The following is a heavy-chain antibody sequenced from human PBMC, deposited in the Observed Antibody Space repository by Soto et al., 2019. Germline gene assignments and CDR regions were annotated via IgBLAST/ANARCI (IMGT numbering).Heavy chain of an antibody. D-gene: IGHD6-25*01. V-gene: IGHV2-5*02. J-gene: IGHJ4*02. CDR2: IYWDDDE. Sequence: SGPTLVNPTQTLTLTCTFSGVSFRTNGGGVGWIRQPPGKALEGLALIYWDDDERYSPSLKSRLTITRDTSKNQVVLKMTNMDPVDTATYYCALLWEAGHSSGWHYWGQGTLVTVAS. CDR1: GVSFRTNGGG. CDR3: ALLWEAGHSSGWHY.